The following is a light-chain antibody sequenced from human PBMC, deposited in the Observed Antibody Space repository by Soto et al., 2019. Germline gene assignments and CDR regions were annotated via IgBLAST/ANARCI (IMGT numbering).Light chain of an antibody. CDR2: VAS. V-gene: IGKV3-20*01. J-gene: IGKJ4*01. CDR1: QGIVCT. CDR3: QQYGSSPS. Sequence: EILMTPSPATRSASRWEGVTLSCRASQGIVCTLAWCQHKPGQAPRLLIYVASNRATGIPDRFSGSGSGTDFTLTISRLEPEDVAVYYCQQYGSSPSFGGGTKVDIK.